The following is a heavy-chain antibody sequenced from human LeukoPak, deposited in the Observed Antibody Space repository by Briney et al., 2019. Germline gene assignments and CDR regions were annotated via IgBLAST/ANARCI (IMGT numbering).Heavy chain of an antibody. J-gene: IGHJ4*02. D-gene: IGHD2-15*01. CDR1: GGSFSGYY. CDR2: INHSGST. V-gene: IGHV4-34*01. CDR3: AMQCSGGSCYHDLTGY. Sequence: SETLSLTCAVYGGSFSGYYWSWIRQPPGKGLEWIGEINHSGSTNYNPSLKSRVTISVDTSKNQFSLKLSSVTAADTAVYYCAMQCSGGSCYHDLTGYWGQGTLVTVSS.